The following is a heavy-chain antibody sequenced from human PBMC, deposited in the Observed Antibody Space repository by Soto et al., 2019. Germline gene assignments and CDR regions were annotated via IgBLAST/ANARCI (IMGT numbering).Heavy chain of an antibody. CDR2: IDNGGTNT. J-gene: IGHJ3*02. V-gene: IGHV3-74*01. D-gene: IGHD3-10*01. CDR3: AKDRGRPDAFNI. CDR1: SYNFGGFW. Sequence: GSLRLSCAGSSYNFGGFWMHWVRQAPGKGLVWVSRIDNGGTNTVYADAVKGRFTISRDNAKNTLYLQMNSLRAEDTAVYYCAKDRGRPDAFNIWGQGTMVT.